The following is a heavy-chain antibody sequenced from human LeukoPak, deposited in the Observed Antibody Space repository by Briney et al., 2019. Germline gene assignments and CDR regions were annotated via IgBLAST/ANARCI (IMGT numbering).Heavy chain of an antibody. CDR3: AAVYDSSGYYVDY. V-gene: IGHV6-1*01. CDR1: GDSVSSNSAA. Sequence: SQTLSLTCAISGDSVSSNSAAWNWIRQSPSRGLEWLGRTYYRSKWYNDYAVSVKGRITINPDTSKNQFSLQLNSVTPEDTAVYYCAAVYDSSGYYVDYWGQGTLVTVSS. CDR2: TYYRSKWYN. J-gene: IGHJ4*02. D-gene: IGHD3-22*01.